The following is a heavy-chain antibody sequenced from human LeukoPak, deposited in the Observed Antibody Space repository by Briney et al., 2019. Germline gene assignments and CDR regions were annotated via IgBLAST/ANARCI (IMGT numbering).Heavy chain of an antibody. CDR3: ARNEAG. V-gene: IGHV3-30*04. Sequence: GGSLRLSRAASRFTFSNYPMNWVRQAPGKGLEWVAVISSDGGEKYYSDSVQGRFTISRDNSKNTLYLQMNSLRVEDTALYYCARNEAGWGQGTMVTVSS. J-gene: IGHJ3*01. CDR2: ISSDGGEK. CDR1: RFTFSNYP.